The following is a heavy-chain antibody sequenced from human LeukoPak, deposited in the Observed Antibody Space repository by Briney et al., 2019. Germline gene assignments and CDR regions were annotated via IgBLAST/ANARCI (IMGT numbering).Heavy chain of an antibody. CDR3: ARVGPPYSSSVRRRYNWFDP. CDR2: ISGYNGDT. V-gene: IGHV1-18*01. CDR1: GYTFTDYG. D-gene: IGHD6-13*01. J-gene: IGHJ5*02. Sequence: ASVKVSCKTSGYTFTDYGITWVRQAPGQGLEWMGWISGYNGDTNYARKLQGRVTMTTDTSTSTAYMQLRSLRSDDTAVYYCARVGPPYSSSVRRRYNWFDPWGQGTLVTVSS.